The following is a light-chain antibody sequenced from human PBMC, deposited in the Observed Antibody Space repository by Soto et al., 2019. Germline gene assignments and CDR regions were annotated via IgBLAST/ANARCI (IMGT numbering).Light chain of an antibody. CDR3: QQYINYSWT. Sequence: DIPMTQSPSTLSASVGDTVTITCRASRNIIIWLAWYQQKPGKAPKLLIYKASNLERGVPSRFSGSGSGTEFALTISSLQPDDFATYYCQQYINYSWTFGPGTKVEIK. V-gene: IGKV1-5*03. CDR1: RNIIIW. J-gene: IGKJ1*01. CDR2: KAS.